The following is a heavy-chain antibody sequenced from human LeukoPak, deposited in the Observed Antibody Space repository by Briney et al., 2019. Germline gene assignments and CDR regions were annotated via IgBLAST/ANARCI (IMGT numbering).Heavy chain of an antibody. D-gene: IGHD5-18*01. CDR1: GFTFSGLA. Sequence: PGGSLRLSCAGYGFTFSGLAMSRVPPAPGQGLECVSAISGSGGSTYYADSVKGRFTISRDNSKNTLYLQMNSLRAEDTAVYYCAKAAGRGYNHGDSFDYWGQGTLVTVSS. V-gene: IGHV3-23*01. CDR3: AKAAGRGYNHGDSFDY. CDR2: ISGSGGST. J-gene: IGHJ4*03.